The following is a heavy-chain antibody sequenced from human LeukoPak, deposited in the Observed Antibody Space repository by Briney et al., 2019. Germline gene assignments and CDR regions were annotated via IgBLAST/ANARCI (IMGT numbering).Heavy chain of an antibody. CDR2: VWNDGSNK. D-gene: IGHD2-2*02. Sequence: GGSLRLSCGASGFTFKTFGMHWVRQAPGKGLEWVAFVWNDGSNKYYADSVKGRFTISRDNSKNTLYLQMGSLRAEDTAVFYCAKNGQYQLLYPDYYYYYMDVWGKGTTVTVSS. V-gene: IGHV3-30*02. J-gene: IGHJ6*03. CDR3: AKNGQYQLLYPDYYYYYMDV. CDR1: GFTFKTFG.